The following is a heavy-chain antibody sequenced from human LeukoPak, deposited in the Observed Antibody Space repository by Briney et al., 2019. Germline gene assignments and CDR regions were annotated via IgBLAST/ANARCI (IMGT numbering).Heavy chain of an antibody. CDR3: ARGGWSLDY. D-gene: IGHD6-19*01. J-gene: IGHJ4*02. Sequence: SETLSLTCTVSGGSISSYYWSWLRQPPGEGLEWIGYIHYSGNTNYNPSLRSRVTISVDTSKNQFSLKLTSVTAPDTAIYYCARGGWSLDYWGRGTLVTVSS. CDR2: IHYSGNT. V-gene: IGHV4-59*01. CDR1: GGSISSYY.